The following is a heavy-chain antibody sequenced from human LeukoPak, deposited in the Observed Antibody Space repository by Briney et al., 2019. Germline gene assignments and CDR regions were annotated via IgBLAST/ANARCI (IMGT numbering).Heavy chain of an antibody. Sequence: GGSQRLSCAASGFTFSSCPMHWVRQAPGKGLESISAISGDGSSTYYANSVRGRFTISRDNSENTLFLQMGSLTAEDMAVYYCAREGTPGTLDYWGQGTLVTVSS. V-gene: IGHV3-64*01. CDR2: ISGDGSST. CDR1: GFTFSSCP. D-gene: IGHD6-13*01. J-gene: IGHJ4*02. CDR3: AREGTPGTLDY.